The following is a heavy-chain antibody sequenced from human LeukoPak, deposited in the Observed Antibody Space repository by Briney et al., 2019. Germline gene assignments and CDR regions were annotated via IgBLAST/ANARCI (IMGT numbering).Heavy chain of an antibody. J-gene: IGHJ5*02. CDR2: ISGSGGST. CDR1: GFTFSSYA. CDR3: AKDPFSNYYDSSGSWFDP. D-gene: IGHD3-22*01. Sequence: GGPLRLSCAASGFTFSSYAMSWVRQAPGKGLEWVSAISGSGGSTYYADSVKGRFTISRDNSKNTLYLQMNSLRAEDTAVYYCAKDPFSNYYDSSGSWFDPWGQGTLVTVSS. V-gene: IGHV3-23*01.